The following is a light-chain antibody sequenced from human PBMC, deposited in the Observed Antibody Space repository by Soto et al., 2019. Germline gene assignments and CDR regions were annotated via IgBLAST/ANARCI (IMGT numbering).Light chain of an antibody. Sequence: EFVLTQSPATLSLTPGERATLSCRASQSVSSYLAWYQQKPGQAPRLLIYDASTRATGIPARFSGSGSGTEFTLTISSLQSEDFAVYYCQQYNNWPPTFGQGTRLEIK. V-gene: IGKV3-15*01. CDR3: QQYNNWPPT. CDR2: DAS. J-gene: IGKJ5*01. CDR1: QSVSSY.